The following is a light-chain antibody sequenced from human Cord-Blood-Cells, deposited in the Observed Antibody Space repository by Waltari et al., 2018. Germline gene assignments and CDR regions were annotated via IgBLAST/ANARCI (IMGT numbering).Light chain of an antibody. Sequence: EIVLTQSPGTLSLSPGERATLSCRASQSVSSSYLAWYQQKPGQAPRLLIYGASSRATGIPDRFSGSGSGTDFTLTISRLDPEDFAVYYWQQYGSSPPYTFGQGTKLEIK. CDR2: GAS. J-gene: IGKJ2*01. V-gene: IGKV3-20*01. CDR1: QSVSSSY. CDR3: QQYGSSPPYT.